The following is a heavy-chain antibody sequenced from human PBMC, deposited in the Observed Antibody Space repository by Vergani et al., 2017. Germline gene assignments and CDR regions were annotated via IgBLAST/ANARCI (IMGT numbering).Heavy chain of an antibody. J-gene: IGHJ4*02. Sequence: EVQLLESGGSLKQPAGSVRLSCAASGFTFSTYAMHWVRQAPGKGLEWVSALTGGCGSTYYADSFKGRFIISRDNYRATLYLQMNSLRPEDTATYYCVKDAGSYENFFDSWGQGTLVTVSS. CDR2: LTGGCGST. V-gene: IGHV3-23*01. D-gene: IGHD1-26*01. CDR3: VKDAGSYENFFDS. CDR1: GFTFSTYA.